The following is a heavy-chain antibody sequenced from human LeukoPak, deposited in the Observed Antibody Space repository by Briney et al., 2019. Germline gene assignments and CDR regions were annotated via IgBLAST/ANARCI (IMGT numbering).Heavy chain of an antibody. Sequence: SETLSLTCAVYGGSFSGYYWSWIRQPPGKGLEWIGEINHSGSTYYNPSLKSRVTISVDTSKNQFSLKLSSVTAADTAVYYCASRGPDCNSTSCPEPFDLWGQGTLVTVSS. D-gene: IGHD2-2*01. J-gene: IGHJ5*02. CDR3: ASRGPDCNSTSCPEPFDL. CDR1: GGSFSGYY. V-gene: IGHV4-34*01. CDR2: INHSGST.